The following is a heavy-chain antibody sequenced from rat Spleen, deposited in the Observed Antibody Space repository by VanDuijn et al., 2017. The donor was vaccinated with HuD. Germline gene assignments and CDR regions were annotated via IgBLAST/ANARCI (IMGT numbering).Heavy chain of an antibody. J-gene: IGHJ3*01. CDR3: TRSYRYNLNWFAY. CDR2: ISFEGSST. CDR1: GFTFSDYN. V-gene: IGHV5-22*01. D-gene: IGHD1-5*01. Sequence: EVQLVESGGGLVQPGRSLKLSCAASGFTFSDYNMAWVRQAPKKGLEWVASISFEGSSTYYGDSVKGRFTISRNNAKSTLYLQMDSLRSEDTATYYCTRSYRYNLNWFAYWGQGTLVTVSS.